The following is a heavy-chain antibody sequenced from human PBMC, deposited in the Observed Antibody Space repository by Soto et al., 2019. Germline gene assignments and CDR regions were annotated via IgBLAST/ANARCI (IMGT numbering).Heavy chain of an antibody. CDR2: INHSGST. J-gene: IGHJ6*02. D-gene: IGHD6-6*01. V-gene: IGHV4-34*01. CDR1: GGSFSGYY. Sequence: SETLSLTCAVYGGSFSGYYWSWIRQPPGKGLEWIGEINHSGSTNYNPSLKSRVTISVDTSKNQFSLKLSSVTAADTAVYYCARAAARQKYYYYYGMDVWGQGTTVT. CDR3: ARAAARQKYYYYYGMDV.